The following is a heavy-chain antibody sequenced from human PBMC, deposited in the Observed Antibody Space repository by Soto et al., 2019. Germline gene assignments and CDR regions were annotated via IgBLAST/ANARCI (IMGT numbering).Heavy chain of an antibody. D-gene: IGHD3-16*02. CDR2: IYDSGTT. CDR1: GGSISGSGYY. CDR3: ARFMITFGGVIPTPYDAFDI. V-gene: IGHV4-39*01. Sequence: SETLSLTCTVSGGSISGSGYYWGWIRQPPGRGLEWIGSIYDSGTTFYNPSLKSRVTIAVDTSKNQFSLKLSSVTAADTAVYYCARFMITFGGVIPTPYDAFDIWGQGTMVTVSS. J-gene: IGHJ3*02.